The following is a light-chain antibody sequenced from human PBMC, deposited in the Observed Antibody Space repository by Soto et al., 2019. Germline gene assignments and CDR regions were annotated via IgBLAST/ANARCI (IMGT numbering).Light chain of an antibody. CDR1: QSVSSN. J-gene: IGKJ4*01. CDR3: QQYSNWPLT. Sequence: EIVMTQSPATLSVSPGEGATLSCRASQSVSSNLAWYQQKPGQAPRLLILGASTRATGIPARFSGSGSGTEFSLTISALQSDDLAIYYCQQYSNWPLTFGGGTKVGIK. CDR2: GAS. V-gene: IGKV3-15*01.